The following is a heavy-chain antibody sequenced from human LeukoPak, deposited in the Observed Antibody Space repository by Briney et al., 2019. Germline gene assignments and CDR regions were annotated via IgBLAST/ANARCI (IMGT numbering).Heavy chain of an antibody. Sequence: GGSLRLSCAASGFTFSDYYMSWIRQAPGKGLEWVSYISSSGSTIYYADSVKGRFTISRDNAKNSLYLQMNSLRAEDTALYYCAKDSSGLGYYYYGMDVWGQGTTVTVSS. J-gene: IGHJ6*02. D-gene: IGHD6-19*01. CDR2: ISSSGSTI. CDR1: GFTFSDYY. V-gene: IGHV3-11*01. CDR3: AKDSSGLGYYYYGMDV.